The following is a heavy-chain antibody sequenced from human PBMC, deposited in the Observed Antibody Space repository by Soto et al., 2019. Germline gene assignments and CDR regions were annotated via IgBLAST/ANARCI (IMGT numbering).Heavy chain of an antibody. CDR1: GYTFTSYG. Sequence: GASVKVSCKASGYTFTSYGISWVRQAPGQGLEWMGWISAYNGNTNYAQKLQGRVTMTTDTSTSTAYMELRSLRAEDTAVYYCAKDHLAQGPYGYGMDVWGQGTTVTVSS. CDR3: AKDHLAQGPYGYGMDV. CDR2: ISAYNGNT. V-gene: IGHV1-18*01. D-gene: IGHD4-17*01. J-gene: IGHJ6*02.